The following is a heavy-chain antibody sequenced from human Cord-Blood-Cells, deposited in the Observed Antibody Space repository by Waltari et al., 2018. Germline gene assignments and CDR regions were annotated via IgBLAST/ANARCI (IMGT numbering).Heavy chain of an antibody. CDR2: IIPFFGTA. V-gene: IGHV1-69*19. CDR1: GGTFSSYA. D-gene: IGHD5-18*01. J-gene: IGHJ4*02. CDR3: ARSGRIYSYGYSVDY. Sequence: QVQLVQSGAEVKKPGSSVKVSCKASGGTFSSYAISWVRQAPGQGLEWMGGIIPFFGTANYAQKFQGRVTRTADESTSTAYMGLSSLRSEDTAVYYCARSGRIYSYGYSVDYWGQGTRVTVSS.